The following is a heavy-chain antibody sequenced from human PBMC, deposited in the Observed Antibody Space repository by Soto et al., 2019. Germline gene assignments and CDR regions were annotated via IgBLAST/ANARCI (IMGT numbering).Heavy chain of an antibody. CDR1: GGSISSGGYY. CDR3: ARRPTVTISYFDS. D-gene: IGHD4-17*01. J-gene: IGHJ4*02. V-gene: IGHV4-61*08. CDR2: IYYTGST. Sequence: SETLSLTCTVSGGSISSGGYYWSWIRQHPGKGLEWIGYIYYTGSTNYNPSLESRVTISVDTSKNQFSLKLSSVTAADTAVYYCARRPTVTISYFDSWGQGTLVTVSS.